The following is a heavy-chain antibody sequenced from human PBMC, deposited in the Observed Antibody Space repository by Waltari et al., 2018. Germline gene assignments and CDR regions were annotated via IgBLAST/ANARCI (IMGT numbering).Heavy chain of an antibody. J-gene: IGHJ6*02. Sequence: EVQLVESGGGLVQPGGSLRLSWAPSGFTFSSYSMTWFSRAPGKGLEWVSYISSSSSTIYYADSVKGRFTISRDNAKNSLYLQMNSLRAEDTAVYYCARVGYGDYGGMDVWGQGTTVTVSS. CDR2: ISSSSSTI. V-gene: IGHV3-48*01. CDR3: ARVGYGDYGGMDV. CDR1: GFTFSSYS. D-gene: IGHD4-17*01.